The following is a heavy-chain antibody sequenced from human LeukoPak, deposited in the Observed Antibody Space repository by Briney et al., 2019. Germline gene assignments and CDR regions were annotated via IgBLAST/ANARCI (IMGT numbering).Heavy chain of an antibody. V-gene: IGHV1-18*01. CDR1: GYTFTNYG. J-gene: IGHJ4*02. Sequence: ASVKVSCKASGYTFTNYGISWVRQAPGQGLEWMGWISAYYGNTNYAQKLQGRVTMTTDTSTSTAYMELRSLRSDDTAVYYCAREKRYSSGWYYFDYWGQGTLVTVSS. CDR3: AREKRYSSGWYYFDY. D-gene: IGHD6-19*01. CDR2: ISAYYGNT.